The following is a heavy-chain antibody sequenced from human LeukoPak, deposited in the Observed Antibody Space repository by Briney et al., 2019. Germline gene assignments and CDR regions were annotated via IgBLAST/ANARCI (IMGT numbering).Heavy chain of an antibody. CDR3: AREGLYGDYVWSLDY. D-gene: IGHD4-17*01. CDR1: GGSVSSGSYY. Sequence: KPSETLSLTCTVSGGSVSSGSYYWSWIRQPPGKGLEWIGYIYYSGSTNYNPFLKSRVTISVDTSKNQFSLKLSSVTAADTAVYYCAREGLYGDYVWSLDYWGQGTLVTVSS. CDR2: IYYSGST. V-gene: IGHV4-61*01. J-gene: IGHJ4*02.